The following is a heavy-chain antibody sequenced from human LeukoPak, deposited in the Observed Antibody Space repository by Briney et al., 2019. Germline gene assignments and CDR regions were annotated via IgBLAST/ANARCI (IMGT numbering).Heavy chain of an antibody. Sequence: GGSLRLSCVTSGFRFSTYAMSWVRQAPGKGLEWVSGISHGSGSTYYADSVKGRFTISRDNSKNTLFLQMNSLRAEDTAIYHCAKDLSTGTTQPYFDYWGQGTLVTVSS. D-gene: IGHD4-17*01. J-gene: IGHJ4*02. V-gene: IGHV3-23*01. CDR1: GFRFSTYA. CDR2: ISHGSGST. CDR3: AKDLSTGTTQPYFDY.